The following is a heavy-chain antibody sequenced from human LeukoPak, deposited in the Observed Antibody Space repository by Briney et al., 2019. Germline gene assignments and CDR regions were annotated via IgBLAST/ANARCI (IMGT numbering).Heavy chain of an antibody. CDR3: ARVVQSTDSSGFYLPEYFQH. Sequence: SETLSLTCSVSGDSISMYYWNWIRQSPGKGLEWIGSIYHSGSTYYNPSPKSRVTISVDTSKNQFSLKLSSVTAADTAVYYCARVVQSTDSSGFYLPEYFQHWGQGTLVTVSS. CDR2: IYHSGST. J-gene: IGHJ1*01. V-gene: IGHV4-38-2*02. D-gene: IGHD3-22*01. CDR1: GDSISMYY.